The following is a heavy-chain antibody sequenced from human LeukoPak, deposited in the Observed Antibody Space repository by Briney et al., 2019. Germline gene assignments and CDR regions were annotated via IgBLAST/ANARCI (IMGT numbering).Heavy chain of an antibody. CDR2: IYSDGST. CDR3: ARELREHGVFDI. Sequence: GGSLRLSCAASGVTVSSNYMSRVRQAPGKGLEWVSEIYSDGSTYYEASVKGRFSISRANSKNTVYLQMNSLTAEDTAVYYCARELREHGVFDIWGQGTMVTVSS. CDR1: GVTVSSNY. V-gene: IGHV3-53*01. D-gene: IGHD1-26*01. J-gene: IGHJ3*02.